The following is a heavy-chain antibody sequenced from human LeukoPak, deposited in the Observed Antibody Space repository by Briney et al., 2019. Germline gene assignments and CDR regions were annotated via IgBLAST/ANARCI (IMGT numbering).Heavy chain of an antibody. CDR1: GGSISSGDYY. J-gene: IGHJ4*02. D-gene: IGHD3-9*01. V-gene: IGHV4-30-4*01. CDR3: ARGLTYYDILTGYYMYYFDY. Sequence: SQTLSLTCTVSGGSISSGDYYWSWIRQPPGKGLEWIGYIYYSGSTYYNPSLKSRVTISVDTSKSQFSLKLSSVTAADTAVYYCARGLTYYDILTGYYMYYFDYWGQGTLVTVSS. CDR2: IYYSGST.